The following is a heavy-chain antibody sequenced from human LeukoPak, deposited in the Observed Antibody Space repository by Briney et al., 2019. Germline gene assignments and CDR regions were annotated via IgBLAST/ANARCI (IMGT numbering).Heavy chain of an antibody. V-gene: IGHV3-21*01. J-gene: IGHJ6*02. Sequence: GGSLRLSCAASGFTFSSHSMNWVRQAPGKGLEWVSSISSSSSYIYYADSVKGRFTISRDNAKNSLYLQMNSLRAEDTAVYYCARDPGYSSGWYSGSLSDVWGQGTTVTVSS. D-gene: IGHD6-19*01. CDR2: ISSSSSYI. CDR1: GFTFSSHS. CDR3: ARDPGYSSGWYSGSLSDV.